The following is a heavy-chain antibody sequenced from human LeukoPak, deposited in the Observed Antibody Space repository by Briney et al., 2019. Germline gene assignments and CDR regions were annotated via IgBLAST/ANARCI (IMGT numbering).Heavy chain of an antibody. CDR2: ISPSGGDT. CDR3: ARGGTAVTTNYFDY. J-gene: IGHJ4*02. D-gene: IGHD4-23*01. Sequence: ASEKVSCKPSGYTSTSYYLHWVRQAPGQGLEWMGIISPSGGDTTYAQRFQDRLTMTRDTSTSTVYMELSSLRSEDTAVYYCARGGTAVTTNYFDYWGQGTLVTVSS. V-gene: IGHV1-46*01. CDR1: GYTSTSYY.